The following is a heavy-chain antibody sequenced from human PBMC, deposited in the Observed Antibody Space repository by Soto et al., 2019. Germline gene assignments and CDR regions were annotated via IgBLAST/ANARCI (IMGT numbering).Heavy chain of an antibody. CDR1: GGSISSGGYY. CDR3: ARVGDFYYDSSGSNNWFDP. D-gene: IGHD3-22*01. V-gene: IGHV4-61*08. Sequence: SETLSLTCTVSGGSISSGGYYWSWIRQHPGKGLEWIGYIYYSGSTNYNPSLKSRVTISVDTSKNQFSLKLSSVTAADTAVYYCARVGDFYYDSSGSNNWFDPWGQGTLVTVSS. J-gene: IGHJ5*02. CDR2: IYYSGST.